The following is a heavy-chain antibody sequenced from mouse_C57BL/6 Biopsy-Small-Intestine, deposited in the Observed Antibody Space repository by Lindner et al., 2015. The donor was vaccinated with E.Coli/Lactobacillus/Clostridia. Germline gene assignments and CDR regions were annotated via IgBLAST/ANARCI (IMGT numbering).Heavy chain of an antibody. V-gene: IGHV1-66*01. J-gene: IGHJ4*01. CDR3: ARGARTFDP. Sequence: SVKVSCKASGYSFTSHDINWVRQATGQGLEWMGWMNPKSGNTGYAQKFQGRVTMTRDTSISTAYMELSSLRSEDTAIYYCARGARTFDPWGQGTLVTVSS. CDR1: GYSFTSHD. CDR2: MNPKSGNT.